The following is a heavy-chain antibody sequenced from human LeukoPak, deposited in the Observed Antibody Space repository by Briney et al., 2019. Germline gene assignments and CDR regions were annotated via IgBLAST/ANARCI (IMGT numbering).Heavy chain of an antibody. D-gene: IGHD3-10*01. V-gene: IGHV3-7*03. J-gene: IGHJ5*02. CDR1: GFTFSSYW. CDR3: ARGMVPRTGYYGPGSYYNVRWFDP. CDR2: IKQDGSEK. Sequence: GGSLRLSCAASGFTFSSYWMSWVRQAPGKGLEWVANIKQDGSEKYYVDSVKGRFTISRDNAKNSLYLQMNSLRAEDTAVYYCARGMVPRTGYYGPGSYYNVRWFDPWGQGTLVTVSS.